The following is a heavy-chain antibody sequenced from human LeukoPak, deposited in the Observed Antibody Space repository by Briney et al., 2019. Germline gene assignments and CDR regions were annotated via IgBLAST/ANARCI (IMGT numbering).Heavy chain of an antibody. J-gene: IGHJ5*02. V-gene: IGHV4-61*02. Sequence: PSETLSLTCTVSGGSISSGSYYWSWIRQPAGKGLEWIGRIYTSGSTNYNPSLKSRVTISVDTSKNQFSLKLSSVTAADTAVYYCAGQAGGDFWRNPSFGWFDPWGQGTLVTVSS. CDR3: AGQAGGDFWRNPSFGWFDP. CDR1: GGSISSGSYY. D-gene: IGHD3-3*01. CDR2: IYTSGST.